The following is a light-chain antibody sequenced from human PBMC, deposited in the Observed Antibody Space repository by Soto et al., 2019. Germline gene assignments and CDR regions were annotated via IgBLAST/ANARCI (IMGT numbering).Light chain of an antibody. V-gene: IGKV3-20*01. CDR3: QQKGNSPRLT. CDR2: GAS. J-gene: IGKJ4*01. CDR1: QSFSSSY. Sequence: EIVVTQSPGTLSLSPGERATLSCRASQSFSSSYLAWYQQKPGQAPRLLIFGASSRAAGIPDRFSGSGSGTDFTLTISRLEPEDFAVYYCQQKGNSPRLTFGGGTKVEIK.